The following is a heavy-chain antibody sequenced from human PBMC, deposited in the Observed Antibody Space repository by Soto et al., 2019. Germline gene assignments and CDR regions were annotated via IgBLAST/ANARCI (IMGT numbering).Heavy chain of an antibody. D-gene: IGHD6-19*01. V-gene: IGHV3-23*01. CDR3: AKGSSGWYFSGRNTYFDY. CDR1: EFTFSDFG. J-gene: IGHJ4*02. CDR2: LNVGGANT. Sequence: EVLLLESGGGLVQPGGSLRLSCIASEFTFSDFGMSWVRQAPGKGLEWVSGLNVGGANTYYTDSVKGRFTISRDNSRNTLYLQMNSLRAEDTAVYYCAKGSSGWYFSGRNTYFDYWGPGTLVTVSS.